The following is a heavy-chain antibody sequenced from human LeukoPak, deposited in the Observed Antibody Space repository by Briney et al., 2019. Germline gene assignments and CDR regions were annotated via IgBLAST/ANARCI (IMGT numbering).Heavy chain of an antibody. V-gene: IGHV3-33*01. J-gene: IGHJ4*02. CDR2: IWYDGSNK. CDR1: GFTFSSYG. CDR3: AGDYYGGKGYFDY. D-gene: IGHD2-15*01. Sequence: GRSLRLSCAASGFTFSSYGMHWVRQAPGKGLEWVAVIWYDGSNKYYADSVKGRFTISRDNSKNTLYLQMNSLRAEDTAVYYCAGDYYGGKGYFDYWGQGTLVTVSS.